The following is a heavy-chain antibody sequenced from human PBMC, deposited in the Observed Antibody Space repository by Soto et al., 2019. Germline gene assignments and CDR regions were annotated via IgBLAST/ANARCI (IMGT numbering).Heavy chain of an antibody. CDR1: GGSLSDYF. J-gene: IGHJ6*03. D-gene: IGHD2-21*01. Sequence: QVQLQQWGAGLLKPSETLSLTCVVSGGSLSDYFWSWIRQPPGMALEWIGEINHLGSINYNPSLKSRVTMSVDTSKNQFSLTLNSVTAADTATSYCARGGISHWAYFYYMDVWDRGTTVTVSS. CDR3: ARGGISHWAYFYYMDV. CDR2: INHLGSI. V-gene: IGHV4-34*01.